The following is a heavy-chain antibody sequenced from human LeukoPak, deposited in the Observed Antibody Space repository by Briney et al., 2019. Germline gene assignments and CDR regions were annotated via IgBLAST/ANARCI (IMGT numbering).Heavy chain of an antibody. Sequence: PSESLSLSCTVSGCSISSGGNYWIWLRQHPGKGLESVGYIYYSGSNYYNSYLKSRVTISVDTSKNQFYLKLSSVTAADTAVYYCARDAGYSSGWMSLDYWGQGTLVTVSS. CDR3: ARDAGYSSGWMSLDY. V-gene: IGHV4-31*03. CDR2: IYYSGSN. J-gene: IGHJ4*02. D-gene: IGHD6-19*01. CDR1: GCSISSGGNY.